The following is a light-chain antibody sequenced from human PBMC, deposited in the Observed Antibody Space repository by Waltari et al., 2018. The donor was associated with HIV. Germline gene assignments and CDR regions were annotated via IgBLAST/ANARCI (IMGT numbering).Light chain of an antibody. V-gene: IGKV1-9*01. CDR2: SVS. J-gene: IGKJ4*01. CDR1: QGVGSY. CDR3: QQLKTYPLS. Sequence: IQLTQSTSFLSASVGERLTITCRVTQGVGSYLAWYQQKPGKAPNLLIYSVSVLKTGVPARFSGSGSGTEFTLTISGLQPEDFATYYCQQLKTYPLSFGGGTKVEIK.